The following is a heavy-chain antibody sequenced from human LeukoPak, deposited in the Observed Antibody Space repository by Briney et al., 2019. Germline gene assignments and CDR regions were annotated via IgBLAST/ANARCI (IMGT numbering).Heavy chain of an antibody. J-gene: IGHJ4*02. D-gene: IGHD5-24*01. CDR1: GFTFSSYS. CDR3: VRDKDGYNF. V-gene: IGHV3-21*01. Sequence: GGSLRLSCAASGFTFSSYSMNWVRQAPGKGLEWVSSISSSSSYIYYADSAKGRFTISRDNAKNMLHLQMNSLRAEDTAVYYCVRDKDGYNFWGQGTLVSVSS. CDR2: ISSSSSYI.